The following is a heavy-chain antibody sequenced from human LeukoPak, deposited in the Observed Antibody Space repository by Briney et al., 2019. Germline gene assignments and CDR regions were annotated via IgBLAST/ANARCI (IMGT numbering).Heavy chain of an antibody. CDR3: ARGYSSSWARLYYFDY. Sequence: ASVKVSCKASGYTFTGYYMHWVRQAPGQGPEWMGVISPSGGSTTYAQKFQGRVTLTRDMSTSTDYLELSSLRSEDTAVYYCARGYSSSWARLYYFDYWGQGTLVTVSS. V-gene: IGHV1-46*01. CDR2: ISPSGGST. J-gene: IGHJ4*02. CDR1: GYTFTGYY. D-gene: IGHD6-13*01.